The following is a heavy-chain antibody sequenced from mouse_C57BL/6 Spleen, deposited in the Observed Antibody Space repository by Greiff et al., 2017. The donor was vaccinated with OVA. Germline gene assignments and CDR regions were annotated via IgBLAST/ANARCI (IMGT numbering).Heavy chain of an antibody. D-gene: IGHD1-1*02. CDR3: ARGGGPAWVAY. Sequence: EVQLQQSVAELVRPGASVKLSCTASGFNIKNTYMHWVKQRPEQGLVWIGRIDPANGNPTYAPKFQGKATKTSHTAANTAYMQLSSLTSEKTAIYFCARGGGPAWVAYWGQGALVTVSA. V-gene: IGHV14-3*01. J-gene: IGHJ3*01. CDR1: GFNIKNTY. CDR2: IDPANGNP.